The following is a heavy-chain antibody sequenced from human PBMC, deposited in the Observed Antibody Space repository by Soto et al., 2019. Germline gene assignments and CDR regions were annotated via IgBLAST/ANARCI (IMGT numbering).Heavy chain of an antibody. CDR2: ISGSGGST. V-gene: IGHV3-23*01. CDR3: AKDQAGYYDFWSGYPPSMDV. CDR1: GFTFSSYA. J-gene: IGHJ6*02. Sequence: GGFLRLSCAASGFTFSSYAMSWVRQAPGKGLEWVSAISGSGGSTYYADSVKGRFTISRDNSKNTLYLQMNSLRAEDTAVYYCAKDQAGYYDFWSGYPPSMDVWGQGTTVTVSS. D-gene: IGHD3-3*01.